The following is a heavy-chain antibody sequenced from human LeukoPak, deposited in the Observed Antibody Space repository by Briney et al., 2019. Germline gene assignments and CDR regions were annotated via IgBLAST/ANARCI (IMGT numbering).Heavy chain of an antibody. CDR3: ARGGGKGVVTYFDY. CDR2: IYTSGST. V-gene: IGHV4-4*07. CDR1: GGSISSYY. D-gene: IGHD3-3*01. J-gene: IGHJ4*02. Sequence: PSETLSLTCTVSGGSISSYYWSWIRQPAGKGLEWIGRIYTSGSTNYNPSLKSRVTMSVDTSKNQFSLKLSSVTAADTAVYYCARGGGKGVVTYFDYWGQGTLVTVSS.